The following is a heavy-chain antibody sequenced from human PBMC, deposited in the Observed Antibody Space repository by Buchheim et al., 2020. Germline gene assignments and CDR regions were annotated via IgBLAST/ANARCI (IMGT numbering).Heavy chain of an antibody. Sequence: QVQLVESGGGVVQPGRSLRLSCAASGFTFFSFGMHWVRQAPGKGLEWVAVISYDGSDKFYADSVKGRFTISRDNSKNTLFLQMNSLRAEDTAVYYCAKWPGDARIYPFDYWGQGTL. CDR1: GFTFFSFG. D-gene: IGHD2-15*01. V-gene: IGHV3-30*18. J-gene: IGHJ4*02. CDR3: AKWPGDARIYPFDY. CDR2: ISYDGSDK.